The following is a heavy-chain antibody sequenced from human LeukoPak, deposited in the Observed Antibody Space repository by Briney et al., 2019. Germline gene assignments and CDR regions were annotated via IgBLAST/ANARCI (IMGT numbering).Heavy chain of an antibody. CDR2: IYYSGST. J-gene: IGHJ6*03. D-gene: IGHD3-22*01. CDR1: GGSISSYY. V-gene: IGHV4-59*01. CDR3: TRGSIAYYYMDV. Sequence: SETLSLTCTVSGGSISSYYWSWIRQPPGKGLGWIGNIYYSGSTNYNPSLKSRVTISVDTPKTQFSLELSSVTAADTAVYYCTRGSIAYYYMDVWGKGTTVTISS.